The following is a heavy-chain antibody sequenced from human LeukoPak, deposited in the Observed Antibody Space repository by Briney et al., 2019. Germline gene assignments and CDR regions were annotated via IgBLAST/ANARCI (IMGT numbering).Heavy chain of an antibody. CDR2: MNADGRTI. V-gene: IGHV3-74*01. CDR1: GFTFSSSW. Sequence: GGSLRLSCAASGFTFSSSWMHWVRQGPGKGLVWVARMNADGRTINYADSVKGRFTISRDNAKNTLYLQMNSLRAEDAAVYYCARAGNYYFDLWGRGTQVTVSS. J-gene: IGHJ2*01. CDR3: ARAGNYYFDL. D-gene: IGHD1-7*01.